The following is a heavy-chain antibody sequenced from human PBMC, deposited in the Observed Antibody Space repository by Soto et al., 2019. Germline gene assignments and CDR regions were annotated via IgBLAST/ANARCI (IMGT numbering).Heavy chain of an antibody. CDR3: ARDIGWGKYYYYGMDV. CDR1: GFTFSSYG. Sequence: HPGGSLRLSCAASGFTFSSYGMHWVRQAPGKGLEWVAVIWYDGSNKYYADSVKGRFTISRDNSKNTLYLQMNSLRAEDTAVYYCARDIGWGKYYYYGMDVWGQGTTVTVSS. D-gene: IGHD3-16*01. CDR2: IWYDGSNK. V-gene: IGHV3-33*01. J-gene: IGHJ6*02.